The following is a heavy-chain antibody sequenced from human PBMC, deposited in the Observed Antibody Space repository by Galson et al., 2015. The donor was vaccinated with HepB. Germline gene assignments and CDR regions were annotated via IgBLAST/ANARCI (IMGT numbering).Heavy chain of an antibody. CDR3: AKVHGPLMDGYQSLYFDY. J-gene: IGHJ4*02. CDR2: ISGSGGST. D-gene: IGHD3-22*01. V-gene: IGHV3-23*01. CDR1: GFTFSSYW. Sequence: SLRLSCAASGFTFSSYWMHWVRQAPGKGLEWVSAISGSGGSTHYADSVKGRFTISRDNSKNTLYLQMNSLRAEDTAVYYCAKVHGPLMDGYQSLYFDYWGQGTLVTVSS.